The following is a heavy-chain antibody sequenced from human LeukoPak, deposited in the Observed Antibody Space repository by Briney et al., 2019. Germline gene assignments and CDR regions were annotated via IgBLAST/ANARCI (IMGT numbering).Heavy chain of an antibody. CDR1: GGSISSSSYY. J-gene: IGHJ5*02. CDR3: AGRRQWLVQFDNWFDP. Sequence: SETLSLTCTVSGGSISSSSYYWGWIRQPPGKGLEWIGSIYYSGSTYYNPSLKSRVTISVDTSKNQFSLKLSSVTAADTAVYYCAGRRQWLVQFDNWFDPWGQGTLVTVSS. CDR2: IYYSGST. V-gene: IGHV4-39*01. D-gene: IGHD6-19*01.